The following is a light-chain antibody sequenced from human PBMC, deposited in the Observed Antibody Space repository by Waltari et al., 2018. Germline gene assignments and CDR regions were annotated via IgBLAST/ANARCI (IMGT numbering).Light chain of an antibody. CDR3: QNYGTLPAT. CDR2: EVS. J-gene: IGKJ1*01. V-gene: IGKV3-20*01. Sequence: ELVLTQSPGTLSLSPGERATLSCRASQSLSGTLAWYQQKPGQAPRLLIYEVSSRASGIPDRFSGSGSRTDFSLTISRLEPEDFAVYYCQNYGTLPATFGQGTKVEFK. CDR1: QSLSGT.